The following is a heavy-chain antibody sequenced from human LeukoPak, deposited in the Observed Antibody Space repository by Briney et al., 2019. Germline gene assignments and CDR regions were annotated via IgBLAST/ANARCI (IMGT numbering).Heavy chain of an antibody. CDR1: GATVSDDY. V-gene: IGHV3-11*04. Sequence: PGGSLRLSCAASGATVSDDYMSWFRQAPGKGLEWVAYISRSGNTIYYAVSVKGRFTISRDEAENSLFLQMNSLRAEDTAVYYCARQAYDAFDIWGQGTMVTVS. CDR3: ARQAYDAFDI. CDR2: ISRSGNTI. J-gene: IGHJ3*02.